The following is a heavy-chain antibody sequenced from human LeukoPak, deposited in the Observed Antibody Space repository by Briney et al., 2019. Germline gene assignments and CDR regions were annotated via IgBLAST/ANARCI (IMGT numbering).Heavy chain of an antibody. CDR1: GFTFSGYW. J-gene: IGHJ4*02. CDR2: IKRDGSDK. Sequence: GGSLRLSCAASGFTFSGYWMSWVRQAPGKGPEWVANIKRDGSDKFYVDSVKGRFTISRDNARNSLYLQMNSLRAEDTAVYYCARDRGYDYVWGTNVSYFFDYWGREPWSPSPQ. V-gene: IGHV3-7*01. D-gene: IGHD3-16*01. CDR3: ARDRGYDYVWGTNVSYFFDY.